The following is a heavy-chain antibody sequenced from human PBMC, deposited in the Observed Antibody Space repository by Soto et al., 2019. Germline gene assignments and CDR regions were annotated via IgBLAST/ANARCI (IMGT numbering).Heavy chain of an antibody. V-gene: IGHV1-69*01. D-gene: IGHD1-26*01. J-gene: IGHJ6*02. CDR3: ASFHPPGGYYYGMDV. CDR1: GGTFSSYA. CDR2: IIPIFGTA. Sequence: QVQLVQSGAEVKKPGSSVKVSCKASGGTFSSYAISWVRQAPGQGLEWMGGIIPIFGTANYAQKFQGRVTITADESTSTAYMELSILRSEDTAGYYCASFHPPGGYYYGMDVWGQGTTVTVSS.